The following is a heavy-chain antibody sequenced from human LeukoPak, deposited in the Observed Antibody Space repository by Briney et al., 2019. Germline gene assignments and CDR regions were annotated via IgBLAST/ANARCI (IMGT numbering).Heavy chain of an antibody. Sequence: GPSVKVSCKTSGYKFSSYGIIWVRQAPGQGLEWMGRINPNSGGTNYAQKFQGRVTMTRDTSISTAYMELSRLRSDDTAVYYCARGDGYLIPGFDYWGQGTLVTVSS. CDR3: ARGDGYLIPGFDY. CDR2: INPNSGGT. J-gene: IGHJ4*02. CDR1: GYKFSSYG. D-gene: IGHD5-24*01. V-gene: IGHV1-2*06.